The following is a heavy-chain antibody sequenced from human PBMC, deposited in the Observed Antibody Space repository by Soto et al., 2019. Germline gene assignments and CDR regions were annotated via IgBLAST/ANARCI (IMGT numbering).Heavy chain of an antibody. Sequence: EVQLVEPGGGLVQPGGSLRLSCAASGLTVSSNYMSWVRQAPGKGLEWVSVIYSGTTTHYADSVKGRFTISRDSSKNTLYLQMNSLRAEDTAVYFCARGYWVQGYGAGTYFDYWGQGTLVTVSS. CDR3: ARGYWVQGYGAGTYFDY. D-gene: IGHD1-1*01. J-gene: IGHJ4*02. CDR2: IYSGTTT. V-gene: IGHV3-66*01. CDR1: GLTVSSNY.